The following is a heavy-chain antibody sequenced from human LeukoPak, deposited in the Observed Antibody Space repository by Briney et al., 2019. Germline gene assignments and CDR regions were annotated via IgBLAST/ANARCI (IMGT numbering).Heavy chain of an antibody. CDR3: ARAPAWQWPRVIFDH. V-gene: IGHV3-33*01. CDR1: GFTLSSYG. Sequence: GGSLRLSCAASGFTLSSYGMHWVRQAPGKGLEWVAVTWYDGSTKHYADSVKGRFTISRDNSKNMLDLQMNSLRAEDTAMYYCARAPAWQWPRVIFDHWGQGTLVTVSS. D-gene: IGHD6-19*01. J-gene: IGHJ4*02. CDR2: TWYDGSTK.